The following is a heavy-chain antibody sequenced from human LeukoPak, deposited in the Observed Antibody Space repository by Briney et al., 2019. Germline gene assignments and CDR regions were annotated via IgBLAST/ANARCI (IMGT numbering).Heavy chain of an antibody. CDR2: ISAYNGNT. J-gene: IGHJ6*03. V-gene: IGHV1-18*01. CDR1: GYTFTSYG. Sequence: ASVEVSCKASGYTFTSYGISWVRQAPGQGLEWMGWISAYNGNTNYAQKLQGRVTMTTDTSTSTAYMELSSLRSEDTAVYYCARTYCGGDCYPNYYYYYMDVWGKGTTVTISS. CDR3: ARTYCGGDCYPNYYYYYMDV. D-gene: IGHD2-21*02.